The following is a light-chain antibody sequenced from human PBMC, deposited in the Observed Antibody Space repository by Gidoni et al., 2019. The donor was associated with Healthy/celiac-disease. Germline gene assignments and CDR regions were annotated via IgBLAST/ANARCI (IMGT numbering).Light chain of an antibody. CDR3: QQYYSTLPT. CDR1: QSVLYSSNNKNY. Sequence: DIVMTQSPDSLAVSLGERATINCKSSQSVLYSSNNKNYLAWYQQKPGQPPKLLIYWASTRESGVPDRFSGSGSGTDFTLTISSLHAEDVAVYYCQQYYSTLPTFXQXTRLEIK. CDR2: WAS. J-gene: IGKJ5*01. V-gene: IGKV4-1*01.